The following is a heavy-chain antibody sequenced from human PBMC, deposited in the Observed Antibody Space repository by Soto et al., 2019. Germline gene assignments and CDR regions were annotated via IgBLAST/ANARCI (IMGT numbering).Heavy chain of an antibody. J-gene: IGHJ4*02. V-gene: IGHV3-23*01. CDR1: GFWFSSYA. CDR3: AKGGLHGSGNYSPD. D-gene: IGHD3-10*01. CDR2: ISGSGGNT. Sequence: LRLSCAASGFWFSSYAMSWVRQAPGKGLEWVSAISGSGGNTYYAESVKGRFTISRDNSKNTLYLQMNSLRAEDTAVYYCAKGGLHGSGNYSPDWGQGTLVTVSS.